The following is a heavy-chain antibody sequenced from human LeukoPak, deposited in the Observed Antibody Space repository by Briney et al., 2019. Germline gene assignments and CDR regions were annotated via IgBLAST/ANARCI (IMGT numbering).Heavy chain of an antibody. CDR1: GYTFTSYG. CDR3: ARLNIVVVTANYYYYYGMDV. Sequence: GASVKVSCKASGYTFTSYGISWVRQAPGQGLEWMGWISAYNGNTNYAQKPQGRVTMTTDTSTSTAYMELRSLRSDDTAVYYCARLNIVVVTANYYYYYGMDVWGQGTTVTVSS. D-gene: IGHD2-21*02. V-gene: IGHV1-18*01. CDR2: ISAYNGNT. J-gene: IGHJ6*02.